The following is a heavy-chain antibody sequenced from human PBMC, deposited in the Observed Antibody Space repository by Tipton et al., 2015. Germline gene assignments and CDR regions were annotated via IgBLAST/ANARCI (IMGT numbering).Heavy chain of an antibody. CDR3: ARLGRWLEVDF. Sequence: TLSLTCTVYDGSFSGYYWSWIRQPPGKGLEWIGEINQSGSTNYNPSLKSRVTISTDTSKNQFSLKLSSVTAADTAVYYCARLGRWLEVDFWGQGTLVTVSS. J-gene: IGHJ4*02. V-gene: IGHV4-34*01. D-gene: IGHD5-24*01. CDR1: DGSFSGYY. CDR2: INQSGST.